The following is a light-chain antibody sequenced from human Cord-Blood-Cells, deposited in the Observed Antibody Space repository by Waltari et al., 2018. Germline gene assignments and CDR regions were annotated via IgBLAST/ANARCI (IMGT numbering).Light chain of an antibody. J-gene: IGLJ2*01. V-gene: IGLV2-14*01. CDR3: SSYTSSSTVV. Sequence: QSALTQPASVSGSPGQSITISCTGTSSDVGGYNYVSWYQQHPGKAPKSMIYDVSKRPSGVSNRFSGSKSGNTASLTISGLQAEDEADYYCSSYTSSSTVVFGGGTKLTVL. CDR1: SSDVGGYNY. CDR2: DVS.